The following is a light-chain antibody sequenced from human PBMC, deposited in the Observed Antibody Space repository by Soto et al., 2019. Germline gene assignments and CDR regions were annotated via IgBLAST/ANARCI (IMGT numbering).Light chain of an antibody. CDR1: NNDVGGYNY. J-gene: IGLJ2*01. V-gene: IGLV2-14*03. CDR3: SSYTSSSTVV. Sequence: QSVLTQPASVSGSPGRSITISCTGTNNDVGGYNYVSWFQHHPGKAPKLMIYDVSNRPSGVSNRFSGSKSGNTASLTISGLQAEDEADYHCSSYTSSSTVVFGGGTKVTVL. CDR2: DVS.